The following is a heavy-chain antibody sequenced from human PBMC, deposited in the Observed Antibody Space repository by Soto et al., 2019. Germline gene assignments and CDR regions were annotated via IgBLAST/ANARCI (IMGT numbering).Heavy chain of an antibody. CDR1: GGSISSYY. V-gene: IGHV4-59*12. D-gene: IGHD2-2*01. Sequence: ETLSLTCTVSGGSISSYYWSWIRQPPGKGLEWIGYIYYSGSTNYNPSLKSRVTISVDTSKNQFSLYLQMNSLRAEDTAVYYCALPSIQLPYYYGMDVWGQGTTVTVSS. CDR3: ALPSIQLPYYYGMDV. CDR2: IYYSGST. J-gene: IGHJ6*02.